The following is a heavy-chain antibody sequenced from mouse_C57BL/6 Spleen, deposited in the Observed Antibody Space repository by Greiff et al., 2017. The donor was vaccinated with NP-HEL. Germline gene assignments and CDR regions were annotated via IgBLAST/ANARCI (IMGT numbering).Heavy chain of an antibody. CDR3: AKPLITTVVAGAMDY. J-gene: IGHJ4*01. Sequence: VQLQQSGPGLVQPSQSLSITCTVSGFSLTSYGVHWVRQSPGKGLEWLGVIWRGGSTDYNAAFMSRLSITKDNSKSQVFFKMNSLQADDTAIYYCAKPLITTVVAGAMDYWGQGTSVTVSS. V-gene: IGHV2-5*01. CDR1: GFSLTSYG. D-gene: IGHD1-1*01. CDR2: IWRGGST.